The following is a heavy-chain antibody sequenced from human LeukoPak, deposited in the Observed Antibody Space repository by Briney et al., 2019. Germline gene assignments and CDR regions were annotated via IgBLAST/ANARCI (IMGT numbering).Heavy chain of an antibody. Sequence: SETPSLTCTVSGGSISSSSYYWGWIRQPPGKGLEWIGSIYYSGSTYYNPSLKSRVTISVDTSKNQFSLKLSSVTAADTAVYYCARLRRGSSSWYRSFWFDPWGQGTLVTVSS. CDR1: GGSISSSSYY. CDR2: IYYSGST. V-gene: IGHV4-39*01. CDR3: ARLRRGSSSWYRSFWFDP. D-gene: IGHD6-13*01. J-gene: IGHJ5*02.